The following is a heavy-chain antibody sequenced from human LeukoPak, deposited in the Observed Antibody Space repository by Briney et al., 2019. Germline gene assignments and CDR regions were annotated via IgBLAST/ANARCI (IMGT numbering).Heavy chain of an antibody. Sequence: PSETLSLTCTVSGGSISSSSYYWGWIRRPPGKGLEWIGSIYYSGSTYYNPSLRSRDTISVDTSKNQFSLKLSSVTAADTAVYYCARSRYSGSYYWGQGTLVTVSS. CDR2: IYYSGST. V-gene: IGHV4-39*01. J-gene: IGHJ4*02. CDR3: ARSRYSGSYY. CDR1: GGSISSSSYY. D-gene: IGHD1-26*01.